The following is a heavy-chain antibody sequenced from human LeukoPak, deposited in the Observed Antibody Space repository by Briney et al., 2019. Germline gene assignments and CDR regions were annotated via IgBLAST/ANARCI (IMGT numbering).Heavy chain of an antibody. D-gene: IGHD2-21*01. CDR3: ARLGGAYFKGGMDV. Sequence: SETLSLTCTVSGGSISSSSYYWGWIRQPPGKGLEWIGYIYYSGSTNYNPSLKSRVTISVDTSKNQFSLKLSSVTAADTAVFYCARLGGAYFKGGMDVWGQGTTVTVS. CDR2: IYYSGST. V-gene: IGHV4-61*05. J-gene: IGHJ6*02. CDR1: GGSISSSSYY.